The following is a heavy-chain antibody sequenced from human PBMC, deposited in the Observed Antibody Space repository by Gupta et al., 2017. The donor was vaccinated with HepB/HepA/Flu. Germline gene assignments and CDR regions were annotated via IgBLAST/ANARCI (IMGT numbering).Heavy chain of an antibody. CDR1: GDSVRSGNSY. CDR3: ARGAYDWETRYYFDS. V-gene: IGHV4-61*01. CDR2: VNKSGSS. J-gene: IGHJ4*02. D-gene: IGHD3-9*01. Sequence: QVQLPESGPGLVKPSETLSLTCTVSGDSVRSGNSYWSWIRQSPGKGLEWIHYVNKSGSSANNPSPSLKSRVTTSIDTSKNQFSLNLRSVTAADTAVYYCARGAYDWETRYYFDSWGQGILVTVSS.